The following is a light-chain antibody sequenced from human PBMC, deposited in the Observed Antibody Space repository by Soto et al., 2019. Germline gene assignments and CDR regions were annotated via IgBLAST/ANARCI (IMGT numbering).Light chain of an antibody. CDR1: QDSSNY. CDR2: AAS. CDR3: QQTFTTPYT. V-gene: IGKV1-39*01. J-gene: IGKJ2*01. Sequence: DTQMTQSPSSLSASVGDRVTITCRASQDSSNYLNWYQQKPGKAPRLLLYAASTLQTGVPSRFSGSGSGTEFTLTISNLQPEDFATYYCQQTFTTPYTFGQGTTLEVK.